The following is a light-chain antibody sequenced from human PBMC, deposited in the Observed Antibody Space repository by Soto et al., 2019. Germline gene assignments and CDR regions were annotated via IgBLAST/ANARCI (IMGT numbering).Light chain of an antibody. CDR1: SSNIGAGYD. J-gene: IGLJ2*01. V-gene: IGLV1-40*01. Sequence: QSVLTQPPSVSGAPGQRVTISCTGSSSNIGAGYDVHWYQQLPGTAPKVLIYGNSNRPAGVPDRFSGSKSGTSASLAITGLQAEDEADYYCQSYDSSQSGSVVFGGGTKLTVL. CDR2: GNS. CDR3: QSYDSSQSGSVV.